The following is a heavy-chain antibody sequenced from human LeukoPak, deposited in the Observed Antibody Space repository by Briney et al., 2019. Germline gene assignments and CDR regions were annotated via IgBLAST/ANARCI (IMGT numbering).Heavy chain of an antibody. D-gene: IGHD1-26*01. J-gene: IGHJ6*02. V-gene: IGHV4-59*01. CDR3: ARGGGRGATGHLPYYYYGMDV. CDR2: IYYSGST. Sequence: PSETLSLTCTVSNGSISTYYWSWIRQPPGKGLEWIGYIYYSGSTNYNPSLKSRVTISVDTSKNQFSLKLSSVTAADTAVYYCARGGGRGATGHLPYYYYGMDVWGQGTTVTVSS. CDR1: NGSISTYY.